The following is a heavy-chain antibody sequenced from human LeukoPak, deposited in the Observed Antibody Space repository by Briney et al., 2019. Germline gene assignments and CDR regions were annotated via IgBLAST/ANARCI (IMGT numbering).Heavy chain of an antibody. CDR2: ISSSGSTI. V-gene: IGHV3-48*03. Sequence: PGGSLRLSCAASGFTFSSYEMNWVRQAPGKGLEWVSYISSSGSTIYYADSVKGRFTISRDNAKNSLYLQMNSLRAEDTAVYYCARVGITAFDPWGQGTLVTVSS. J-gene: IGHJ5*02. CDR3: ARVGITAFDP. CDR1: GFTFSSYE. D-gene: IGHD1-14*01.